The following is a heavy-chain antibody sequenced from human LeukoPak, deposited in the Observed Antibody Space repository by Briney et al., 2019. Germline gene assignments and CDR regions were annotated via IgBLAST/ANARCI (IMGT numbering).Heavy chain of an antibody. CDR1: GFTFSSYA. J-gene: IGHJ5*02. V-gene: IGHV3-30-3*01. CDR3: ARPPGPELFDP. Sequence: GGSLRLSCAASGFTFSSYAMHWVRQAPGKGLEWVAVISYDGSNKYYADSVKGRFTISRDNSKNTLYLQMNSLRAEDTAVYYCARPPGPELFDPWGQGTLVTVSS. CDR2: ISYDGSNK. D-gene: IGHD1-7*01.